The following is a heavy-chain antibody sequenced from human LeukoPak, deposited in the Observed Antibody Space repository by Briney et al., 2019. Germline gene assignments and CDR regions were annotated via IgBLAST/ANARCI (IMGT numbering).Heavy chain of an antibody. Sequence: SETLSLTCTVSGGSISISSYYWGWIRQPPGKRLEWIGSIYYSGSSYYNPSLKSRVTISVDTSKNQFSLKLRSVTAADTAVYYCARQKWLVHNWFDPWGQGTLVTVSS. CDR1: GGSISISSYY. V-gene: IGHV4-39*01. J-gene: IGHJ5*02. CDR2: IYYSGSS. D-gene: IGHD6-19*01. CDR3: ARQKWLVHNWFDP.